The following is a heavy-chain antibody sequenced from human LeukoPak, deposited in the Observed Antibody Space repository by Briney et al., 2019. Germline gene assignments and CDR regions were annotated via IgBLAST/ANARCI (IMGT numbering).Heavy chain of an antibody. Sequence: ASVKVSCTASGYTFTSYGISWVRQAPGQGLEWMGWISAYNGNTNYAQKLQGRVTMTTDTSTSTAYMELRSLRSDDTAVYYCARGCSSTSCYTRWFDPWGQGTLVTVSS. CDR1: GYTFTSYG. D-gene: IGHD2-2*02. CDR3: ARGCSSTSCYTRWFDP. CDR2: ISAYNGNT. V-gene: IGHV1-18*01. J-gene: IGHJ5*02.